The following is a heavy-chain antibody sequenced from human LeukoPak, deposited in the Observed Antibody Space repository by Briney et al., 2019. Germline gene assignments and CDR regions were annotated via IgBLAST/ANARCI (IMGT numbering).Heavy chain of an antibody. CDR1: GYTFTGYY. J-gene: IGHJ4*02. Sequence: ASVKVSCKASGYTFTGYYMHWVRQAPGQGLEWMGWINPNTGGTNYAQKLQGRVTMTTDTSTSTAYMGLRSLRSDDTAVYYCARIVGATLVDYWGQGTLVTVSS. D-gene: IGHD1-26*01. V-gene: IGHV1-2*02. CDR3: ARIVGATLVDY. CDR2: INPNTGGT.